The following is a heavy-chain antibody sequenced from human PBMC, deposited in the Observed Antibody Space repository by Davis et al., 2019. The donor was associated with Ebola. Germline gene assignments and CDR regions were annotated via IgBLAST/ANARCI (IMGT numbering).Heavy chain of an antibody. J-gene: IGHJ4*02. CDR1: GFTVSSNY. V-gene: IGHV3-53*01. CDR2: SGSGDTT. Sequence: GESLKISCAASGFTVSSNYMSWVRQAPGKGLEWVSAVSGSGDTTYYADSVKGRFTISKDNSKNTLYLQMNSLRAEDTAVYYCARVGDSSSWVVDYWGQGTLVTVSS. CDR3: ARVGDSSSWVVDY. D-gene: IGHD6-6*01.